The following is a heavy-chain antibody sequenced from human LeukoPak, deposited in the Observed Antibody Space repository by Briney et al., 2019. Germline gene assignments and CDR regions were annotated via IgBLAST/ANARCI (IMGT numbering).Heavy chain of an antibody. CDR1: GFTFGNYW. CDR3: ARGGPRGTVAGSAGAFDI. J-gene: IGHJ3*02. Sequence: PGGSLRLSCAASGFTFGNYWMTWVRQAPGKGLEWVANIKQDGSEKYYVDSVRGPFTISRDNAKNSLYLQMNSLRAEDTAVYYCARGGPRGTVAGSAGAFDIWGQGTMVTVSS. D-gene: IGHD6-19*01. CDR2: IKQDGSEK. V-gene: IGHV3-7*01.